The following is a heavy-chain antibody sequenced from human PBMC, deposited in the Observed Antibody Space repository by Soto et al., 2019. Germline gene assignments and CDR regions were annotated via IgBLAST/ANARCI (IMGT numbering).Heavy chain of an antibody. CDR1: GYPFTDYF. J-gene: IGHJ4*02. V-gene: IGHV1-2*02. Sequence: GASVKVSCKASGYPFTDYFIHWVRQAPGQGLEWMGWINPKSGGTIYAQKFQGRVAMTRDTSISTAYLELSRLRSDDTAVYYCARESGNLDYWGQGTLVTVSS. CDR3: ARESGNLDY. CDR2: INPKSGGT. D-gene: IGHD1-1*01.